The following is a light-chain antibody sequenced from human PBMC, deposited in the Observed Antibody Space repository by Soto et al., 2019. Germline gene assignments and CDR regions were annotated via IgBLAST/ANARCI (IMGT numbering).Light chain of an antibody. J-gene: IGLJ1*01. Sequence: QSVLTQPPSVSGAPGQRVTISCTGSSSNIGAGYDVHWYQQLPGTAPKLLIYGNSNRPSGVPDRFSGSKSGTSASLAITGLQAEDEADYYCCSQAGRTTFYVFGTGTKVTVL. CDR1: SSNIGAGYD. V-gene: IGLV1-40*01. CDR2: GNS. CDR3: CSQAGRTTFYV.